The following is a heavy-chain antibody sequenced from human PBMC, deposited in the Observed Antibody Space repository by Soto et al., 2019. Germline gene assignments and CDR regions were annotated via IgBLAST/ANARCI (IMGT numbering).Heavy chain of an antibody. CDR3: ARAYYYDSSGPWVDY. CDR1: GGSISSGGYY. J-gene: IGHJ4*02. D-gene: IGHD3-22*01. Sequence: SETLSLTCTVSGGSISSGGYYWSWIRQHPGKGLEWIGYIYYSGSTYYNPSLKSRVTISVDTSKNQFSLKLSSVTAADTAVCYCARAYYYDSSGPWVDYWGQGTLVTVSS. CDR2: IYYSGST. V-gene: IGHV4-31*03.